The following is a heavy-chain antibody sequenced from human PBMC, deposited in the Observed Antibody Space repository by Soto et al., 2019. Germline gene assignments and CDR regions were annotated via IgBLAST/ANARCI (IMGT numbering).Heavy chain of an antibody. CDR1: GFTFSSYS. D-gene: IGHD1-20*01. CDR3: ARDMKRFIRRQLSCIHV. V-gene: IGHV3-21*01. Sequence: GGSLRLSCAASGFTFSSYSMNWVRQAPGKGLEWVSSISSSSSYIYYADSVKGRFTISRDNAKNSLYLQMNSLRAEDTAVYYCARDMKRFIRRQLSCIHVRGQGTTVTGS. J-gene: IGHJ6*02. CDR2: ISSSSSYI.